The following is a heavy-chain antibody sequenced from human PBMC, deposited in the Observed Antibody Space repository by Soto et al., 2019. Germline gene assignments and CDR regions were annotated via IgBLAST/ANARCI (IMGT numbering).Heavy chain of an antibody. J-gene: IGHJ6*02. CDR3: ARGDPLLWFGEKVYYGMDV. CDR1: GGSISSYY. CDR2: IYYSGST. V-gene: IGHV4-59*01. Sequence: SETLSLTCTVSGGSISSYYWSWIRQPPGKGLEWIGYIYYSGSTNYNPSLKSRVTISVDMSKNQFSLKLSSVTAADTAVYYCARGDPLLWFGEKVYYGMDVWGQGTTVTVSS. D-gene: IGHD3-10*01.